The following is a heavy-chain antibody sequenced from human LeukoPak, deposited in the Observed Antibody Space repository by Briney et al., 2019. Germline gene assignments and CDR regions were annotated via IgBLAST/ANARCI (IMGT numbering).Heavy chain of an antibody. CDR2: IRSKAYGETT. CDR3: TRVPLWFGELSFDY. J-gene: IGHJ4*02. V-gene: IGHV3-49*04. D-gene: IGHD3-10*01. Sequence: GGSLRLSCTASGFTFGDYAMSWVRQAPGKGLEWVGFIRSKAYGETTEYAASVKGRFTISRDDSKSIAYLQMNSLKTEDTAVYYCTRVPLWFGELSFDYWGQGTLVTVSS. CDR1: GFTFGDYA.